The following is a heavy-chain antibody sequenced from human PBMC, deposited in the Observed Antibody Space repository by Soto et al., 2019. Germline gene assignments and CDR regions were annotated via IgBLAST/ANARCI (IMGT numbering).Heavy chain of an antibody. Sequence: QVQLQESGPGLVKHSGTLSLTCAVSGGSFTSNNWWTWVRQPPGQGLEWIGEIYRTGSTNYNPSLKLRITISLDKDETQFSLKVTSLAAADTAVYYCASRDPGTSGDYWGQGPLVTVSS. D-gene: IGHD1-7*01. J-gene: IGHJ4*02. CDR1: GGSFTSNNW. V-gene: IGHV4-4*02. CDR2: IYRTGST. CDR3: ASRDPGTSGDY.